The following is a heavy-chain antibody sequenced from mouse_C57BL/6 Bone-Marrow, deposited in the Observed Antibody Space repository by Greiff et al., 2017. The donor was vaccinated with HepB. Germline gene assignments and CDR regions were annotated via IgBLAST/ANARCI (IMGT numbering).Heavy chain of an antibody. CDR2: ISSGGSYT. J-gene: IGHJ3*01. D-gene: IGHD1-1*01. Sequence: EVMLVESGGDLVKPGGSLKLSCAASGFTFSSYGMSWVRQTPDKRLEWVATISSGGSYTYYPDSVKGRFTISRDNAKNTLYLQMSSLKSEDTAMYYCARILVYYYGSSWGFAYWGQGTLVTVSA. CDR1: GFTFSSYG. V-gene: IGHV5-6*01. CDR3: ARILVYYYGSSWGFAY.